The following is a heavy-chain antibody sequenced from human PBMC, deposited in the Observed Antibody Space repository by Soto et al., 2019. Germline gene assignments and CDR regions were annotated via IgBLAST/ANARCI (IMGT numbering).Heavy chain of an antibody. V-gene: IGHV4-39*01. CDR2: IYYGGSS. CDR3: ARHGSY. Sequence: QLQLQESGPGLVKPSETLSLTCTVSGVSISSSSYYWGWFRQPPGKGLEWIGHIYYGGSSYSNPSPTSRVTISLDTSKTQFSLTLTSVTAAATAVYYCARHGSYWGQGTLVTVSS. CDR1: GVSISSSSYY. J-gene: IGHJ4*02.